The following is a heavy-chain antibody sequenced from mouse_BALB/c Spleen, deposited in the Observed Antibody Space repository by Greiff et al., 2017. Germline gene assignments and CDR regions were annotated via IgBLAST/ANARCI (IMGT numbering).Heavy chain of an antibody. CDR1: GFTFSDYY. D-gene: IGHD2-14*01. CDR3: ARGRGYYRYDETWFAY. J-gene: IGHJ3*01. V-gene: IGHV5-4*02. Sequence: EVQGVESGGGLVKPGGSLKLSCAASGFTFSDYYMYWVRQTPEKRLEWVATISDGGSYTYYPDSVKGRFTISRDNAKNNLYLQMSSLKSEDTAMYYCARGRGYYRYDETWFAYWGQGTLVTVSA. CDR2: ISDGGSYT.